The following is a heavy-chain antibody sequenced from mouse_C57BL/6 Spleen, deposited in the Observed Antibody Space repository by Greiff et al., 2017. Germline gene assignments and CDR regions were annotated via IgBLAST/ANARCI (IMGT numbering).Heavy chain of an antibody. J-gene: IGHJ3*01. Sequence: QVQLQQSGAELMKPGASVKLSCKATGYTFTGYWIEWVKQRPGHGLEWIGEILPGSGCTTYNEKFKGKATFTADTSSNKAYMQLSSLTTEDSAIYYCATYDYDGGPFAYWGQGTLVTVSA. CDR1: GYTFTGYW. D-gene: IGHD2-4*01. V-gene: IGHV1-9*01. CDR2: ILPGSGCT. CDR3: ATYDYDGGPFAY.